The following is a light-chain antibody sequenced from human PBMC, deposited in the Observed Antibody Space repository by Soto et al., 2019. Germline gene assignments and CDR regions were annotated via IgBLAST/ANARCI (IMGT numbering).Light chain of an antibody. CDR3: QQRYNSPWT. J-gene: IGKJ1*01. V-gene: IGKV3-11*01. CDR2: DTS. Sequence: ESVLTQSPATLSLSPGERATLSCRASPSVSSSLAWYQQQPGQAPRLLIYDTSTRATGIPARFSGSGSGTDFTLTISRQEPDVFVFYYCQQRYNSPWTFGQGTKVEIK. CDR1: PSVSSS.